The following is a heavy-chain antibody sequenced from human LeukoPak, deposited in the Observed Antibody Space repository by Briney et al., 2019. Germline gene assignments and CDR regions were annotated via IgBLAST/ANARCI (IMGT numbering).Heavy chain of an antibody. CDR1: GFPFSGYW. Sequence: GGSLRLSCAASGFPFSGYWMSWLRQAPGKGLEWVANIEQDGSEKYYADSVKGRFTISRDNSKNTLYLRMNSLRAEDTAVYYCTKGYCSSGSCYYFDYWGQGTLVTVSS. CDR3: TKGYCSSGSCYYFDY. J-gene: IGHJ4*02. V-gene: IGHV3-7*01. CDR2: IEQDGSEK. D-gene: IGHD2-15*01.